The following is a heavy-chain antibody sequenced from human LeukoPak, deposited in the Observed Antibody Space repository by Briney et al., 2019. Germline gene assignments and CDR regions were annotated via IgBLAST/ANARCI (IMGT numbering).Heavy chain of an antibody. D-gene: IGHD6-19*01. CDR3: ASQSEGAVAGYYFDY. CDR1: GGTFSSYA. CDR2: IIPIFGTA. V-gene: IGHV1-69*05. J-gene: IGHJ4*02. Sequence: SVKVSCKASGGTFSSYAISWVRQAPGQGLEWMGRIIPIFGTANYAQKFQGRVTITTDESTSTAYMELSSLRSEDTAVYYCASQSEGAVAGYYFDYWGQGTLVTVTS.